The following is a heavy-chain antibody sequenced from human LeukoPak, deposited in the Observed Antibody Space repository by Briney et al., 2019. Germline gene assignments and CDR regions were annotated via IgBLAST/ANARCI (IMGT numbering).Heavy chain of an antibody. V-gene: IGHV4-39*02. D-gene: IGHD3-22*01. Sequence: SGTLSLTCTVSDGSIINNNHYWGWTRQPPGKGLEWIGSISYSGGTAYNLSLRSRVTISVDTSKNQFSLKVNSVTAADTAVYYCAREVEYYDSSGYRPHAFDIWGQGTLVTVSS. CDR2: ISYSGGT. J-gene: IGHJ3*02. CDR1: DGSIINNNHY. CDR3: AREVEYYDSSGYRPHAFDI.